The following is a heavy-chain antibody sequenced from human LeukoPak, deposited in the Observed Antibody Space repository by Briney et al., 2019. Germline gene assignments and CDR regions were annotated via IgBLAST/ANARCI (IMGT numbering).Heavy chain of an antibody. Sequence: GASVKVSCKASGGTFSSYAISWVRQAPGQGLEWMGRIIPILGIANYAQKFQGRVTITADKSTSTAYMELSSLRSEDTAVYYCAREGYCSGGSCYRFDYWGQGTLVTVSS. V-gene: IGHV1-69*04. CDR1: GGTFSSYA. CDR3: AREGYCSGGSCYRFDY. J-gene: IGHJ4*02. D-gene: IGHD2-15*01. CDR2: IIPILGIA.